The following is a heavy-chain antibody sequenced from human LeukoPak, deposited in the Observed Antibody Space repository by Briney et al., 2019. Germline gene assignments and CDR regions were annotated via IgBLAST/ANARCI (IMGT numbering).Heavy chain of an antibody. Sequence: GGSLRLPCAASGFTFTSYSMNWVRQAPGKGLEWVSSISSSSNTYYADSVKGRFTISRDNSKNTLYLQMNSLRADDTAVYYCAKGGLVHRFDPWGQGTLVTVSS. CDR3: AKGGLVHRFDP. CDR2: ISSSSNT. V-gene: IGHV3-21*04. J-gene: IGHJ5*02. CDR1: GFTFTSYS.